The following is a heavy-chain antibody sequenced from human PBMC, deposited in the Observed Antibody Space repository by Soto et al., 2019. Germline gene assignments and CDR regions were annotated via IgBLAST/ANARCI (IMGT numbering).Heavy chain of an antibody. V-gene: IGHV1-18*01. J-gene: IGHJ5*02. Sequence: ASVKVSCKASGYTFNSYGITWVRQAPGQGLEWMGWISAYNGDTNYAQNFRGRVTMTTDTSTSTAYMELRSLRSDDTAMYYCARDIVHTRDKNWFDPWGQGTQVTVSS. CDR2: ISAYNGDT. CDR1: GYTFNSYG. D-gene: IGHD5-12*01. CDR3: ARDIVHTRDKNWFDP.